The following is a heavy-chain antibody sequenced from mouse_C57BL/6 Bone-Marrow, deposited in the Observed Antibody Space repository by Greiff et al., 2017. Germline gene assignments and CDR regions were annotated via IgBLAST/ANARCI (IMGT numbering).Heavy chain of an antibody. J-gene: IGHJ3*01. Sequence: EVKLVESGGGLVQPGGSLKLSCAASGFTFSDYYMYWVRQTPEKRLEWVAYISNGGGSTYYPDTVKGRFTFSRDNAKNTMYLQMSRLKSEDTAMYYCERHPNGSSSPWFAYWGQGTMVTVSA. CDR3: ERHPNGSSSPWFAY. D-gene: IGHD1-1*01. CDR1: GFTFSDYY. V-gene: IGHV5-12*01. CDR2: ISNGGGST.